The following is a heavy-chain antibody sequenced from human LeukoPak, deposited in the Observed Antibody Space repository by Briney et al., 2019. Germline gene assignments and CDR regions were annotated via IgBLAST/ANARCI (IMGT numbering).Heavy chain of an antibody. D-gene: IGHD1-26*01. J-gene: IGHJ4*02. Sequence: PSQTLSLTCTVSGGSISSGSYYWSWIRQPAGKGLEWIGRIYTSGSTNYNPSLKSRVTISVDTSKNQFSLKLSSVTAADTAVHYCESMKWELPRDSVYFDYWGQGTLVTVSS. CDR1: GGSISSGSYY. CDR3: ESMKWELPRDSVYFDY. V-gene: IGHV4-61*02. CDR2: IYTSGST.